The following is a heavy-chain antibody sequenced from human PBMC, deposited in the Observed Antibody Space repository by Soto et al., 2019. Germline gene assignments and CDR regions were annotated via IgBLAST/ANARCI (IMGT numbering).Heavy chain of an antibody. Sequence: GASVKVSCKASGYTFTSYYIHWVRQAPGQGLEWMGIINPSVGGTSYAQKFQARVTMTRDTSTNTVYMELSSLRSEDTAVYYCARDSTRAYWGQGTLVTVSS. CDR1: GYTFTSYY. J-gene: IGHJ4*02. CDR3: ARDSTRAY. CDR2: INPSVGGT. V-gene: IGHV1-46*01.